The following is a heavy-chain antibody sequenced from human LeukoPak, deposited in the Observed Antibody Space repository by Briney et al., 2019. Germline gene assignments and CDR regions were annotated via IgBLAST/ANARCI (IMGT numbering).Heavy chain of an antibody. CDR1: GGSISSGSYY. D-gene: IGHD2-21*01. J-gene: IGHJ2*01. CDR2: FYTSGST. V-gene: IGHV4-61*02. CDR3: ARFGHIVVDWYFDL. Sequence: PSETLSLTCTVSGGSISSGSYYWSWIRQPAGKGLEWIGRFYTSGSTNYNPSLKSRVTISVDTPKNQFSLKLNSVTAADTAVYYCARFGHIVVDWYFDLWGRGTLVTVSS.